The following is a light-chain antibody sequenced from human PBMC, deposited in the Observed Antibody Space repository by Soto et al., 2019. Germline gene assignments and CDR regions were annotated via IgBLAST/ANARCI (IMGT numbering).Light chain of an antibody. V-gene: IGLV1-44*01. Sequence: QSLLTQPPSASGTPGQRVTISCSGSSSNIGSNTVNWYQQLPGTAPKLLIYSNNQRPSGVPDRFSGSKSGTSASLAISGLQSEDEADYYCAACDDSLKGVVFGGETQPTV. J-gene: IGLJ2*01. CDR2: SNN. CDR3: AACDDSLKGVV. CDR1: SSNIGSNT.